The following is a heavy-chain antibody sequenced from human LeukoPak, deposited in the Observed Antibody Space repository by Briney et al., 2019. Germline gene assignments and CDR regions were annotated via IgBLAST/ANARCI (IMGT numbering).Heavy chain of an antibody. CDR2: IDRDGVT. J-gene: IGHJ4*02. CDR1: GFIFTKYD. Sequence: GSLRPSCAASGFIFTKYDMHWVRHVTGRGLEWVSGIDRDGVTYYSDSVKGRFTMSRENGENSVYLQLNSLRAGDTAVYFCARENLEYGDYAIDYWGQGILVTVSS. CDR3: ARENLEYGDYAIDY. D-gene: IGHD4-17*01. V-gene: IGHV3-13*01.